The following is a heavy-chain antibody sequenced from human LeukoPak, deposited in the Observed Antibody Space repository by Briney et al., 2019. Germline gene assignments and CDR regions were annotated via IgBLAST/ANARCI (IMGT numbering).Heavy chain of an antibody. D-gene: IGHD3-22*01. CDR2: IKSGVDGGTT. CDR1: GFTVSSNY. Sequence: GGSLRLSCAASGFTVSSNYMSWVRRAPGKGLEWVGRIKSGVDGGTTDYAAPVKGRFAISRDDSKNMLYLQMNSLETDDTAVYYCTYMIVVVNHYWGQGTLVTVSS. V-gene: IGHV3-15*01. CDR3: TYMIVVVNHY. J-gene: IGHJ4*02.